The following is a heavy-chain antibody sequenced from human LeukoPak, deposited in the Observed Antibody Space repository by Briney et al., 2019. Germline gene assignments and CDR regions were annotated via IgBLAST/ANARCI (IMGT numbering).Heavy chain of an antibody. CDR1: GFTFGSYA. CDR2: ISGSGGST. V-gene: IGHV3-23*01. CDR3: ATDCTSTNCYVEY. D-gene: IGHD2-2*01. Sequence: PGGSLRLSCAASGFTFGSYAMSWVRQAPGKGLEWVSAISGSGGSTYYADSVKGRFTISRDNSKNTLYLQMNSLRAEDTALYYCATDCTSTNCYVEYWGQGTLVTVSS. J-gene: IGHJ4*02.